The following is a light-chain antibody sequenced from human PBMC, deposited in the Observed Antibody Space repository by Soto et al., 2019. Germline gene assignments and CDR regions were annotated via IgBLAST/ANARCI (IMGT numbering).Light chain of an antibody. V-gene: IGKV3-11*01. CDR2: DAS. CDR3: QQRRSWPPTIT. Sequence: IVLTRSPATPSLSPGEKATLSCRASQSVSTYLAWYPQGPGQAPRLLIYDASYRATDIPPRFSGSGSGTDFTLTISSLEPEDFAVYYCQQRRSWPPTITFGQGTRLEIK. CDR1: QSVSTY. J-gene: IGKJ5*01.